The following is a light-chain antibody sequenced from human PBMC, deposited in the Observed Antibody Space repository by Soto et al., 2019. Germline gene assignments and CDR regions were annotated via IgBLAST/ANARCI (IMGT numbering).Light chain of an antibody. CDR2: GAS. Sequence: EIVMTQSPATPSVSPGERATLSCRASQSVSSKLGWYQQKPGQAPRLLIYGASIRATGIPARFSGSGSGTEFTLTISSLQSEDFAVYYCQQYNNWPRTFGPGTKVDIK. J-gene: IGKJ3*01. CDR3: QQYNNWPRT. CDR1: QSVSSK. V-gene: IGKV3-15*01.